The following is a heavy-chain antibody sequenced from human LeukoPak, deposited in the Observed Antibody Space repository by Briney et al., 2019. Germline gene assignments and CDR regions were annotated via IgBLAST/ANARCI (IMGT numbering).Heavy chain of an antibody. J-gene: IGHJ4*02. Sequence: GASVKVSCKASGYTFTSYGISWVRQAPGQGLEWMGWISAYNGNTNYAQKFQGRVTMTRDTSISTAYMELSRLRSDDTAVYYCARDGFSNHDYGDRTALDYWGQGTLVTVSS. CDR1: GYTFTSYG. V-gene: IGHV1-18*01. CDR3: ARDGFSNHDYGDRTALDY. CDR2: ISAYNGNT. D-gene: IGHD4-17*01.